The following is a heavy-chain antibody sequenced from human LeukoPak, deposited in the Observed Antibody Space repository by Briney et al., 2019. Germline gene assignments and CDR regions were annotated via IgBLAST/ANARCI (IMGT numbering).Heavy chain of an antibody. J-gene: IGHJ4*02. CDR2: VYSGGST. Sequence: GGSLRLSXAASGFTVSSNYMSWVRQAPGKGLEWVSVVYSGGSTYYADSVKGRFTISRDNSKNTLYLQMNSLRAEDTAVYYCARAVTIFGVVWHYFDYWGQGTLVTVSS. CDR3: ARAVTIFGVVWHYFDY. CDR1: GFTVSSNY. D-gene: IGHD3-3*01. V-gene: IGHV3-66*02.